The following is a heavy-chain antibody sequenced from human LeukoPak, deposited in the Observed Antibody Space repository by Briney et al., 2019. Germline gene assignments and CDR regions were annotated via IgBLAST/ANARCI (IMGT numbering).Heavy chain of an antibody. CDR1: GYTFTGYY. CDR3: ARARGGSGRGDYFDS. D-gene: IGHD3-16*01. V-gene: IGHV1-2*02. Sequence: ASVKASCKASGYTFTGYYMHWVRQAPGQGLEWMGWINPNSGGTDYAQKFQGRVTMTRDTSITTAYMELSSLRSDDTAVYFCARARGGSGRGDYFDSWGQGTLVTVSS. J-gene: IGHJ4*02. CDR2: INPNSGGT.